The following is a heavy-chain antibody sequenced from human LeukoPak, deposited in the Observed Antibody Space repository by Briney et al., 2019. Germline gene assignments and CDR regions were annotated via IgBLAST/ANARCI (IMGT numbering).Heavy chain of an antibody. D-gene: IGHD2-2*01. J-gene: IGHJ6*03. V-gene: IGHV4-59*01. CDR3: ARDTLGYCSSTSCPGDYYYYYMDV. CDR1: GGSISSYY. CDR2: IYYSGST. Sequence: SETLSLTCTVSGGSISSYYWSWIRQPPGKGLEWIGYIYYSGSTNYNPSLKSRVTISVDTSKNQFSLKLSSVTAADTAGYYCARDTLGYCSSTSCPGDYYYYYMDVWGKGTTVTVSS.